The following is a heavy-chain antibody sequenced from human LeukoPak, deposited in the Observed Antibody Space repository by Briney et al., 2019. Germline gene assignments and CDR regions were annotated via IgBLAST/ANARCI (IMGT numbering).Heavy chain of an antibody. CDR1: GYSFTDYY. CDR2: INPNSGGT. D-gene: IGHD1-26*01. V-gene: IGHV1-2*02. J-gene: IGHJ4*02. CDR3: AREVSVVGANKEDY. Sequence: GASVKVSCKTSGYSFTDYYMHWVRQAPGQGLEWMGWINPNSGGTNYAQKFQGRVTMTRDTSISTAYMELSRLRSDDTAVYYCAREVSVVGANKEDYWGQGTLVTVSS.